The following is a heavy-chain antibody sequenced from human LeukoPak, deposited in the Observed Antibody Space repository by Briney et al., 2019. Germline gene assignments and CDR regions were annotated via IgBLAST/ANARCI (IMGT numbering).Heavy chain of an antibody. CDR1: GGSFSDYY. D-gene: IGHD3-9*01. Sequence: PSETLSLTCAVYGGSFSDYYWNWIRQPPGKGLEWIGEIEHSGSTKYNPSLKSRVTISVDTSKNQFSLKLSSVTAADTAVYYCARLPYDYDILTGLYYYGMDVWGQGTTVTVSS. J-gene: IGHJ6*02. CDR2: IEHSGST. CDR3: ARLPYDYDILTGLYYYGMDV. V-gene: IGHV4-34*01.